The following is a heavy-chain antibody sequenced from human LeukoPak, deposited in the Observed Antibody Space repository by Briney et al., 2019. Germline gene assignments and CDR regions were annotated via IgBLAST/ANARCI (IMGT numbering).Heavy chain of an antibody. J-gene: IGHJ6*02. CDR3: AREVSGDYVFPYGMDV. CDR2: IYHSGST. Sequence: SETLSLTCTVSGGSISSSNWWSWVRQPPGKGLEWIGEIYHSGSTNYNPSLKSRVTISVDKSKNQFSLKLSSVTAADTAVYYCAREVSGDYVFPYGMDVWGQGTTVTVSS. CDR1: GGSISSSNW. V-gene: IGHV4-4*02. D-gene: IGHD4-17*01.